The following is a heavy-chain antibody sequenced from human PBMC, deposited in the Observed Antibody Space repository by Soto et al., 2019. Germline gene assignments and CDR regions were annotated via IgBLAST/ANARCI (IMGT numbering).Heavy chain of an antibody. CDR2: IIPMFGTT. CDR3: ARVVTVVKSFHYWYFDL. Sequence: QVQLVQSGAEVKKPGSSVKVSCKASGGTFSSCAISWVRQAPGQGLEWMGGIIPMFGTTNYAQKFQGRVTITADESTSTAYMELSSLRSEDTAVYYCARVVTVVKSFHYWYFDLWGRGTLVTVSS. V-gene: IGHV1-69*12. D-gene: IGHD2-15*01. J-gene: IGHJ2*01. CDR1: GGTFSSCA.